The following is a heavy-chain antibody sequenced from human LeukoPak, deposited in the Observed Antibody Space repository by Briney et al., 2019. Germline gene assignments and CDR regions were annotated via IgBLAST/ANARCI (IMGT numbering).Heavy chain of an antibody. V-gene: IGHV3-21*01. D-gene: IGHD5-12*01. CDR1: GFTFSSYA. Sequence: PGGSLRLSCAASGFTFSSYAMNWVRQAPGKGLEWVSSISSSSSYIYYADSVKGRFTISRDNAKNSLYLQMNSLRAEDTAVYYCARDRYSGYGAFDYWGQGTLVTVSS. CDR3: ARDRYSGYGAFDY. CDR2: ISSSSSYI. J-gene: IGHJ4*02.